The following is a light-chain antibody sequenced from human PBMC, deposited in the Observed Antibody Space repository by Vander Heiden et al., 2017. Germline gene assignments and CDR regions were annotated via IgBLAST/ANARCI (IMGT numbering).Light chain of an antibody. CDR3: QSYARSPSGYAWV. J-gene: IGLJ3*02. CDR1: SSTIGAGYD. Sequence: QSVLTQPPPVAGAPGQAVTISCTGSSSTIGAGYDVHWHQQLQGAAPQLLLFGNSNRPSGVPDRVSGSKSVTAASPAITGLQAEEEVDDYCQSYARSPSGYAWVFGGGTKLTVL. V-gene: IGLV1-40*01. CDR2: GNS.